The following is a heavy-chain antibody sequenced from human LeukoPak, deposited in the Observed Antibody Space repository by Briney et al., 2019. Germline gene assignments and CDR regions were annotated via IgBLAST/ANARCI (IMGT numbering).Heavy chain of an antibody. CDR1: GGSISSYY. V-gene: IGHV4-59*08. Sequence: PSETLSLTCTVSGGSISSYYWSWIRQPPGKGLEWIGYIYYSGSTNYNPSLKSRVTISVDTSKNQFSLKLSSVTAADTAVYYCARGRPDYYGSGSYHNLDYWGQGTLVTVSS. CDR3: ARGRPDYYGSGSYHNLDY. CDR2: IYYSGST. D-gene: IGHD3-10*01. J-gene: IGHJ4*02.